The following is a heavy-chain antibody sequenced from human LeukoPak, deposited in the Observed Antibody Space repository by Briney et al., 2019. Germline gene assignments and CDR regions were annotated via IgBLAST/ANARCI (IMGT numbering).Heavy chain of an antibody. V-gene: IGHV4-59*01. CDR1: GGSITSYY. J-gene: IGHJ5*02. D-gene: IGHD3-10*01. CDR2: IYYSGST. CDR3: ARGGVNYKIAGP. Sequence: SETPSLTCTVSGGSITSYYWSWIRQPPGKGLEWIGYIYYSGSTNYNPSLKSRVTISVDTSKNQFSLKLSSVTAADTAVYYCARGGVNYKIAGPWGQGALVTVSS.